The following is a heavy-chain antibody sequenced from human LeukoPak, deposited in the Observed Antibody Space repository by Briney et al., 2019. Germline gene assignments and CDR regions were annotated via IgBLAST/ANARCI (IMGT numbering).Heavy chain of an antibody. J-gene: IGHJ4*02. D-gene: IGHD2-21*02. CDR3: ARGAEYCGGDCYPPAPY. V-gene: IGHV3-30*03. CDR2: ISYDGSNK. Sequence: GGSLRLSCAASGFTFSSYWMSWVRQAPGKGLEWVAVISYDGSNKYYADSVKGRFTISRDNSKNTLYLQMNSLRAEDTAVYYCARGAEYCGGDCYPPAPYWGQGTLVTVSS. CDR1: GFTFSSYW.